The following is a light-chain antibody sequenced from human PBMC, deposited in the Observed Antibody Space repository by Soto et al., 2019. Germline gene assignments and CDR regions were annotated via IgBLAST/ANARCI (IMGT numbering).Light chain of an antibody. CDR3: QQYGSSGT. Sequence: EIVFTQSPGTLSLSPGERATLSCRASQSVSNNYLAWYQQKPGQAPRLLIHGASNRATGIPDRFSGSGSGTDFTLTISRLEPEDFAVYYCQQYGSSGTFGQGTKVDI. CDR1: QSVSNNY. J-gene: IGKJ1*01. V-gene: IGKV3-20*01. CDR2: GAS.